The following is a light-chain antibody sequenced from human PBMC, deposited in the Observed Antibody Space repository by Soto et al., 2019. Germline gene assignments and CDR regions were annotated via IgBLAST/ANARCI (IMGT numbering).Light chain of an antibody. CDR3: QHRGNWPRT. Sequence: EIVLTQSPATLSLSPGERATLSCRASQSVTTYLTWYQQKPGQAPRLLIYDASNRATDSPARFSGSGSGTDFTLTISSLEPEDFAVYYCQHRGNWPRTFGQGTKLEIK. V-gene: IGKV3-11*01. CDR2: DAS. CDR1: QSVTTY. J-gene: IGKJ2*01.